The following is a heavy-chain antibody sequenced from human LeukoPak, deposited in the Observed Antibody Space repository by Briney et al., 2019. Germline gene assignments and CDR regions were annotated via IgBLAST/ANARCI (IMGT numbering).Heavy chain of an antibody. Sequence: PGGSLRLSCAASGFTFSSYGMHCVRQAPGKGLEWVAFIRYDGSNKYYADSVKGRFTISRDNSKNTLYLQMNSLRAEDTAVYYCAKGADTFGELHYFYYYMDVWGKGTTVTISS. CDR3: AKGADTFGELHYFYYYMDV. V-gene: IGHV3-30*02. D-gene: IGHD3-10*01. CDR1: GFTFSSYG. J-gene: IGHJ6*03. CDR2: IRYDGSNK.